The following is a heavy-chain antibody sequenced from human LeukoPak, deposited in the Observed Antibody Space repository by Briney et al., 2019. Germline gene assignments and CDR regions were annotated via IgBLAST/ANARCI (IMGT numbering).Heavy chain of an antibody. Sequence: VASVKVSCKASEGTFSSYAISWVRQAPGQGLEWMGRIIPIFGTANYAQKFQGRVTITTDESTSTAYMELSSLRSEDTAVYYCARAHRDCTNGVCSDIDYWGQGTLVTVSS. D-gene: IGHD2-8*01. J-gene: IGHJ4*02. V-gene: IGHV1-69*05. CDR3: ARAHRDCTNGVCSDIDY. CDR1: EGTFSSYA. CDR2: IIPIFGTA.